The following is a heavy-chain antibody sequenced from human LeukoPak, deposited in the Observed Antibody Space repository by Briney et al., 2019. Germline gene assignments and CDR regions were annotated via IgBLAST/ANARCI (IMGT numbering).Heavy chain of an antibody. Sequence: GGSLRLSCVASGFSVRTNYMNWVRQAPGKGLEWVAVISSDGSKKFYSDSVKGQFTISRDNSKNTLYLQMNSLRTEDTGVYFCVRDAGGYWGQGTLVTVSS. D-gene: IGHD1-14*01. CDR1: GFSVRTNY. J-gene: IGHJ4*02. V-gene: IGHV3-30-3*01. CDR2: ISSDGSKK. CDR3: VRDAGGY.